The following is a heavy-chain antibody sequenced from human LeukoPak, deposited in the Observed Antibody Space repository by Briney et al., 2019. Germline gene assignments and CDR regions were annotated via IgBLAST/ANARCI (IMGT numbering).Heavy chain of an antibody. J-gene: IGHJ4*02. CDR1: GGSISSYY. CDR3: ATEVSSVIRYFDY. CDR2: IYYSGST. D-gene: IGHD4-11*01. Sequence: SETLSLTCTVSGGSISSYYWSWIRQPPGKGLEWIGYIYYSGSTNYNPSLKSRVTISVDTSKNQFSLKLSSVTAADTAVYYCATEVSSVIRYFDYWGQGTLVTVSS. V-gene: IGHV4-59*01.